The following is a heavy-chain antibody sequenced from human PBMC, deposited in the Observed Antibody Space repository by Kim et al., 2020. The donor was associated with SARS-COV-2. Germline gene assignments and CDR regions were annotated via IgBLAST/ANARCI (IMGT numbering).Heavy chain of an antibody. V-gene: IGHV4-38-2*02. Sequence: SETLSLTCTVSGYSISSGYYWGWIRQPPGKGLEWIGSIYHSGSTYYNPSLKSRVTISVDTSKNQFSLKLSSVTAADTAVYYCARAPGRGIAAAEWDYWGQGTLVTVSS. CDR2: IYHSGST. CDR3: ARAPGRGIAAAEWDY. D-gene: IGHD6-13*01. CDR1: GYSISSGYY. J-gene: IGHJ4*02.